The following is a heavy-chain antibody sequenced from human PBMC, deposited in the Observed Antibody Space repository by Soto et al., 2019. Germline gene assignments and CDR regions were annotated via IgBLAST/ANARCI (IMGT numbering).Heavy chain of an antibody. CDR1: GFTVSSNY. CDR2: IYSAGNT. V-gene: IGHV3-66*01. CDR3: ARDQGGTTLYYHGMDV. D-gene: IGHD1-7*01. Sequence: PGGSLRLSCAASGFTVSSNYMSWVRQAPGKGLEWISIIYSAGNTYYADSVKGRFTISRDNSKNTLYLQMNSLRPEDTAVYHCARDQGGTTLYYHGMDVWGQGTTVTVSS. J-gene: IGHJ6*02.